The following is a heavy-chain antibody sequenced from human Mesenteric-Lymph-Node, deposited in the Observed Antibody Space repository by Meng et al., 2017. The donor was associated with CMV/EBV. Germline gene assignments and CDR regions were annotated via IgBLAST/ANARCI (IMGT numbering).Heavy chain of an antibody. CDR3: ARDRGGYYYYGMDV. Sequence: GESLKISCAASGFTFNKYAMHWVRQAPGKGLEWVAVISYDGINQYYADSVKGRFTISRDNAKNSLYLQMNSLRAEDTAVYYCARDRGGYYYYGMDVWGQGTTVTVSS. CDR2: ISYDGINQ. V-gene: IGHV3-30-3*01. D-gene: IGHD3-10*01. J-gene: IGHJ6*02. CDR1: GFTFNKYA.